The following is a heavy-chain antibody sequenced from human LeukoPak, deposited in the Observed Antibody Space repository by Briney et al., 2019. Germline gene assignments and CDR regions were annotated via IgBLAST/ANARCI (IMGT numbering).Heavy chain of an antibody. CDR1: GGSFSGYY. Sequence: PSETLSLTCAVYGGSFSGYYWSWIRQPPGKGLEWIGEINHSGSTNYNPSLKSRVTISVDTSKNQFSLKLSSVTAADTAVYYCAREYYVSSGYVAVGWFDPWGQGTLVTVSS. D-gene: IGHD3-22*01. V-gene: IGHV4-34*01. CDR2: INHSGST. CDR3: AREYYVSSGYVAVGWFDP. J-gene: IGHJ5*02.